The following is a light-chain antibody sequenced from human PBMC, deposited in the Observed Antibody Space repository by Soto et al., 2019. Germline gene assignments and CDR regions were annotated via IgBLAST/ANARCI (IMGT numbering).Light chain of an antibody. CDR3: QQYNNRPPLT. J-gene: IGKJ4*01. CDR2: GAS. Sequence: EIVMTQSPDTLSVSPGERATLSCRASQRVGSKLAWYQQKPGQAPRLLIYGASTRATAIPARLSGRGSGPEFTLTISSLQSEDLAVYYCQQYNNRPPLTFGGGNKVAIK. V-gene: IGKV3-15*01. CDR1: QRVGSK.